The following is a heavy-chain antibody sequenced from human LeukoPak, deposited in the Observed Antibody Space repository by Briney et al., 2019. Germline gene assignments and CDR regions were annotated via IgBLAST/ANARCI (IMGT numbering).Heavy chain of an antibody. V-gene: IGHV1-18*01. Sequence: ASVKVSCKASGYTFTSYGISWVRQAPGQGLEWMGWISAYNGNTNYAQKLQGRVTMTSDTSTSTAYMELRSLRSDDTAVYYCARNQYFPSITARPAVPFDIWGQGTMVTVSS. CDR2: ISAYNGNT. D-gene: IGHD6-6*01. CDR1: GYTFTSYG. CDR3: ARNQYFPSITARPAVPFDI. J-gene: IGHJ3*02.